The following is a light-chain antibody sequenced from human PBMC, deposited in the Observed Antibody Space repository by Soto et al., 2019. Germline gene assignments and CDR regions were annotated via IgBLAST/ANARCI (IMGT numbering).Light chain of an antibody. J-gene: IGKJ3*01. CDR3: QQYSNWPIT. CDR2: GAS. CDR1: QSVSSN. Sequence: EIVMTQSPAILSVSPGERATLSCRASQSVSSNLAWYQQKPGQAPRLLIYGASTRATVIPARFSGSGSGTEFTLTISSLQSEDFAVYYCQQYSNWPITFGPGTKVDIK. V-gene: IGKV3-15*01.